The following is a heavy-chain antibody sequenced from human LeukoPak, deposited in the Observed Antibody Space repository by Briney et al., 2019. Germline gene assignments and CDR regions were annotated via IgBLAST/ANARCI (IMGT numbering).Heavy chain of an antibody. D-gene: IGHD5-18*01. CDR2: ISGSGGST. Sequence: GGSLRLSCAASGFTFSSYAMSWVRQPPGKGLEWGSGISGSGGSTYYADSVKGRFTISRDNSKNTLYLQMNSLRAEDTALYYCAKGSSAIVNYNWFDPWGQGTLVTVSS. V-gene: IGHV3-23*01. CDR3: AKGSSAIVNYNWFDP. J-gene: IGHJ5*02. CDR1: GFTFSSYA.